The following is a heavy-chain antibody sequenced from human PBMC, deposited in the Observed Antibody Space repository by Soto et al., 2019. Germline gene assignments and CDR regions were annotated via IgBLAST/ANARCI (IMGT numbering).Heavy chain of an antibody. CDR1: GGTFSSYA. Sequence: QVQLVQSGAEVKKPGSSVKVSCKASGGTFSSYAISWVRQAPGQGLEWMGGIIPIFGTANYAQKFQGRVTITADESTSTAYMELSSMRSEDTAVYYCARDRYGGGYSGYDYLLHYWGQGPLVTVSS. J-gene: IGHJ4*02. V-gene: IGHV1-69*01. D-gene: IGHD5-12*01. CDR2: IIPIFGTA. CDR3: ARDRYGGGYSGYDYLLHY.